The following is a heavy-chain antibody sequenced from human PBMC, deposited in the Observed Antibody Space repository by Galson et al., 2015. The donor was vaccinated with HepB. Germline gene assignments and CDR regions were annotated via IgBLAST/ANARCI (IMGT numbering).Heavy chain of an antibody. CDR1: GFTFASNC. V-gene: IGHV3-74*01. CDR3: GRGGRGIDV. D-gene: IGHD5-12*01. J-gene: IGHJ6*02. Sequence: SLRLSCAASGFTFASNCNYWVRLTPGKGLVWLSHLSPAGHVINYVDSLRGRFTISRDNAKNTLYLQLNSLRAEDTAVYYCGRGGRGIDVWGQGTTVTVSS. CDR2: LSPAGHVI.